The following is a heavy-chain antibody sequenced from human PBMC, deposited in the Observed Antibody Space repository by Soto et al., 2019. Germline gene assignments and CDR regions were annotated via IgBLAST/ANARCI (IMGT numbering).Heavy chain of an antibody. D-gene: IGHD2-15*01. V-gene: IGHV3-21*01. CDR1: GFTFSSYS. CDR2: ISSSSSYI. J-gene: IGHJ4*02. CDR3: ARDQDCSGGSCYSPY. Sequence: GGSLRLSCAASGFTFSSYSMNWVRQAPGKGLEWVSSISSSSSYIYYADSVKGRFTISRDNAKNSPYLQMNSLRAEDTAVYYCARDQDCSGGSCYSPYWGQGTLVTVSS.